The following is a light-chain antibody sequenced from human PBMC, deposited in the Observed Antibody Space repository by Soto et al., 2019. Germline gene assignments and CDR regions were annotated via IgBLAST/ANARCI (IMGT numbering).Light chain of an antibody. CDR1: QSVTNNY. Sequence: PGERATLSCRASQSVTNNYLAWYQQKPGQAPRLLIDGGSSRATGIPDRFSGSGSGTDFTLTISRLEPEDFAVYYCQQYGSSLRTFGQGTKVDIK. CDR3: QQYGSSLRT. J-gene: IGKJ1*01. CDR2: GGS. V-gene: IGKV3-20*01.